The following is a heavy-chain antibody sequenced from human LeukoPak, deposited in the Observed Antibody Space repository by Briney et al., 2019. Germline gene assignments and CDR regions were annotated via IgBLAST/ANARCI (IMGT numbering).Heavy chain of an antibody. D-gene: IGHD1-26*01. J-gene: IGHJ5*02. V-gene: IGHV3-21*01. Sequence: GGSLRLSCAVSGFSVTNYYMNWVRQAPGKGLEWVSSISSSSSYIYYADSVKGRFTISRDNAKNSLYLQMNSLRAEDTAVYYCARRGSYYQGNWFDPWGQGTLVTVSS. CDR1: GFSVTNYY. CDR2: ISSSSSYI. CDR3: ARRGSYYQGNWFDP.